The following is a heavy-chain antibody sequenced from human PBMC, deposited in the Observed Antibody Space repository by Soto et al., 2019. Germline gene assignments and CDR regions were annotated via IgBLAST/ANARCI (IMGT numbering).Heavy chain of an antibody. CDR2: IHHSGGT. CDR3: VRNGYYSLDY. CDR1: VASISSHDW. D-gene: IGHD3-3*01. Sequence: QVQLQESGPGLVKPSGPLSLTGAVSVASISSHDWWSWVRQPPNKGLEWIAEIHHSGGTNYNPSLMSRATISVDNSKNQFSLKLISATAADTAVYYCVRNGYYSLDYWGQGTLVSVSS. J-gene: IGHJ4*02. V-gene: IGHV4-4*02.